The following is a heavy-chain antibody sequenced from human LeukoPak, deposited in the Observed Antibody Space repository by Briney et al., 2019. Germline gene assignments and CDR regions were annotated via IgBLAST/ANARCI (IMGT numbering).Heavy chain of an antibody. Sequence: SETLSLTCTVSGDSISSYYWSWIRQPPGQGLEWIAYIYNSGNNDYNPSLKSRVTLTVDTSRNQFSLKLSSVTAADTAVYYCARGRGYSYDLPFHIWGQGTTVTVSS. V-gene: IGHV4-59*01. J-gene: IGHJ3*02. CDR1: GDSISSYY. D-gene: IGHD5-18*01. CDR2: IYNSGNN. CDR3: ARGRGYSYDLPFHI.